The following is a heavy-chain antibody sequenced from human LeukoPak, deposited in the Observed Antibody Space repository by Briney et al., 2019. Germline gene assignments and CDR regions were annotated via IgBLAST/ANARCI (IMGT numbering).Heavy chain of an antibody. D-gene: IGHD3-22*01. CDR2: IYHSGST. V-gene: IGHV4-4*02. Sequence: SGTLSLTCAVSGGSLSSSEWWSWVRQPPGKGLEWIGEIYHSGSTNYNPSLRSRVTISADKSKNQFSLKVSSVTAADTAVYYCARETSIGWSTIDYWGQGTLVTVSS. CDR1: GGSLSSSEW. CDR3: ARETSIGWSTIDY. J-gene: IGHJ4*02.